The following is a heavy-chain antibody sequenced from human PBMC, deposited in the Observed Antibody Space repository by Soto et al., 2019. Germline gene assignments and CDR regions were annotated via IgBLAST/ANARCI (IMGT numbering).Heavy chain of an antibody. D-gene: IGHD6-13*01. CDR2: INAGNGNT. CDR1: GYTFTSYA. J-gene: IGHJ6*03. V-gene: IGHV1-3*01. Sequence: ASVKVSCKASGYTFTSYAMHWVRQAPGQRLEWMGWINAGNGNTKYSQKFQGRVTITRDTSASTAYMELSSLRPEDTAVYYCARDLLAAAGKDYYYYMDVWGKGNPGHRLL. CDR3: ARDLLAAAGKDYYYYMDV.